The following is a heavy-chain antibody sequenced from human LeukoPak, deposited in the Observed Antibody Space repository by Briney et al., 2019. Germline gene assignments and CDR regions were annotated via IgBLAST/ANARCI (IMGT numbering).Heavy chain of an antibody. D-gene: IGHD3-16*02. V-gene: IGHV3-23*01. Sequence: PGGSLRLSCAASGFTFSSYAMSWVRQAPGKGLEWVSAISGSGGSTYYADSVKGRFTISRDNSKNTLYLQMNSLRAEDTAVYYCAKDQLGLRLGELSPIDYWGQGTLVTVSS. CDR3: AKDQLGLRLGELSPIDY. CDR2: ISGSGGST. J-gene: IGHJ4*02. CDR1: GFTFSSYA.